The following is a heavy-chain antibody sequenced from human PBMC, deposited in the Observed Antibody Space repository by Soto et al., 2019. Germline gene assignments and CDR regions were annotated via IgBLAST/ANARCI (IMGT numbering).Heavy chain of an antibody. CDR2: IKQDGSEK. CDR3: ARDHTSPGITGDY. Sequence: GSLRLACSASGFSFSSYWMSWVRQGPGKGLEWVADIKQDGSEKHCVDSVKGRFTISRDNVENSLYLQMNSLRAEDTAVYYCARDHTSPGITGDYWGQGTLVTVYS. CDR1: GFSFSSYW. J-gene: IGHJ4*02. D-gene: IGHD6-13*01. V-gene: IGHV3-7*01.